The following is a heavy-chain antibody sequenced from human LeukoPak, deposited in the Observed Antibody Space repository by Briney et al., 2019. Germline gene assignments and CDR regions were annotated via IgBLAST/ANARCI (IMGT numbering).Heavy chain of an antibody. CDR3: AKGVGYCSGGSCQQFDY. CDR2: MNPNSGNT. Sequence: ASVKVSCKASGYTFTSYGISWVRQATGQGLEWMGWMNPNSGNTGYAQKFQCRVTITRNTSISTAYMQLSSLRSEDTAVYYCAKGVGYCSGGSCQQFDYWGQGTLVTVSS. CDR1: GYTFTSYG. D-gene: IGHD2-15*01. V-gene: IGHV1-8*03. J-gene: IGHJ4*02.